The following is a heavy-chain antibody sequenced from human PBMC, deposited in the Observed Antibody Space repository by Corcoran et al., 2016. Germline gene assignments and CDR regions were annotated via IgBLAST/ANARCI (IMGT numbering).Heavy chain of an antibody. CDR1: GFTFSSYW. J-gene: IGHJ4*02. V-gene: IGHV3-7*03. CDR2: IKQDGSEK. Sequence: EVQLVESGGGLVQPGGSLRLSCAASGFTFSSYWMSWVRQAPGKGLEWVANIKQDGSEKYYVDSVKGRFTISRDNAKNSLYLQMNSLRAEDTAVYYCARDGAAITLGVDYFDYWGQGTLVTVSS. D-gene: IGHD2-2*01. CDR3: ARDGAAITLGVDYFDY.